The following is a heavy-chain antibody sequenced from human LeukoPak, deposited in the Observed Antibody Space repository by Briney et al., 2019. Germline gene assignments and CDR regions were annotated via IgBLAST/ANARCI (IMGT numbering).Heavy chain of an antibody. D-gene: IGHD3-3*01. CDR1: GYTFTGYY. CDR3: ARGGGNDFWSGYYTAYYYYYMDV. V-gene: IGHV1-2*02. Sequence: ASVKVSCKASGYTFTGYYMHWVRHVPGQGFELMGWIDPERGGTNYARDFQGRVTMTRATSIRTVYMELSSLRSEDTAVYYCARGGGNDFWSGYYTAYYYYYMDVWGKGTTVTVSS. CDR2: IDPERGGT. J-gene: IGHJ6*03.